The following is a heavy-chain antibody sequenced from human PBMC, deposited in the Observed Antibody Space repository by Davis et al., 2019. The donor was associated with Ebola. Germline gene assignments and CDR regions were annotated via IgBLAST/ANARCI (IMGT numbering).Heavy chain of an antibody. CDR3: ARDLGGYSGYDHDY. J-gene: IGHJ4*02. V-gene: IGHV3-30*04. CDR1: GFTFSSYA. Sequence: GESLKISCAASGFTFSSYAMHWVRQAPGKGLEWVAVISYDGSNKYYADSVKGRFTISRDNSKNTLYLQMNSLRAEDTAVYYCARDLGGYSGYDHDYWGQGTLVTVSS. D-gene: IGHD5-12*01. CDR2: ISYDGSNK.